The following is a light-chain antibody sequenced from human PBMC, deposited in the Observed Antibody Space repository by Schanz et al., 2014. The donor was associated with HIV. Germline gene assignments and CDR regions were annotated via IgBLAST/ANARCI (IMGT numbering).Light chain of an antibody. CDR1: QSISNY. CDR2: AAS. J-gene: IGKJ2*01. Sequence: DIQMTQSPSSLSASVGDRVTITCRASQSISNYLNWYQQKPGKAPKLLIYAASSLQSGVPSRFSGSGPGTDFTLTISSLQPEDFATYFCQQYKSHSPFTFGQGTNLEIK. CDR3: QQYKSHSPFT. V-gene: IGKV1-39*01.